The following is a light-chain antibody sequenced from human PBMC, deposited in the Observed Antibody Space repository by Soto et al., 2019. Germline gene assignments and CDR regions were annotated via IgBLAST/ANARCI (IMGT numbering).Light chain of an antibody. V-gene: IGKV3D-15*01. CDR1: QSVGSK. Sequence: EIVLTQSPGTLSLSPGERATLSCRASQSVGSKLAWYRQTPGQAPRLLIYGASTRATDTPARFSGSGAETEFTLTISSLQPDDFATYYCQHYNSYSEAFGQGTKVELK. CDR3: QHYNSYSEA. CDR2: GAS. J-gene: IGKJ1*01.